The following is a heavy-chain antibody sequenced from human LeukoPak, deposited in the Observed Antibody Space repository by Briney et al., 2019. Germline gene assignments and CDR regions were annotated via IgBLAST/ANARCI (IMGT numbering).Heavy chain of an antibody. CDR1: GYSFTSYW. D-gene: IGHD6-19*01. CDR2: IYPGDSDT. CDR3: ARQGYSSGWYVIYYFDY. Sequence: GESLKISCKGSGYSFTSYWIGWVRQMPGKGLEWMGIIYPGDSDTRYSPSFQGQVTISVDKSISTAYLQWSSLKASDTAMYYCARQGYSSGWYVIYYFDYWGQGTLVTVSS. V-gene: IGHV5-51*01. J-gene: IGHJ4*02.